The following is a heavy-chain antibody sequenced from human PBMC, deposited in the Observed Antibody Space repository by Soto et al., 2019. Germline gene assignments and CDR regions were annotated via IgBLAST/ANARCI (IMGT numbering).Heavy chain of an antibody. CDR3: ARDKITGLFDY. J-gene: IGHJ4*02. D-gene: IGHD2-8*02. Sequence: SETLSLTCPVSGDSISSGYYYWSWIRQPPGKGLEWIGCIYYSGNTYYNPSLKRRFSISVDTSKNQFSLKLTSVTAADTAVYYCARDKITGLFDYWGQGTLVTVSS. V-gene: IGHV4-30-4*01. CDR2: IYYSGNT. CDR1: GDSISSGYYY.